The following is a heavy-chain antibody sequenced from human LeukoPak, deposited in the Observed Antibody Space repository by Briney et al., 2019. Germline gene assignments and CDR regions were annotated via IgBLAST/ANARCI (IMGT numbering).Heavy chain of an antibody. CDR3: ARLTRRGHDAFDI. D-gene: IGHD1-14*01. CDR2: IYTSGST. CDR1: GCSISSYY. J-gene: IGHJ3*02. Sequence: PSETLSLTCTVSGCSISSYYWSWLRQPPGKGLEWIGYIYTSGSTSYNPSLTSRVAISVDTSKNQFSLKLSSVSAADTPVYYCARLTRRGHDAFDIWGQGTMVTVSS. V-gene: IGHV4-4*09.